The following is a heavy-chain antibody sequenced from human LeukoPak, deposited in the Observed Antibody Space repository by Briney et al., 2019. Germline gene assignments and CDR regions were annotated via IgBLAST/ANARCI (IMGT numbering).Heavy chain of an antibody. Sequence: SETLSLTCTVSSGSISSYYWSWIRQPPGKGLEWIGYIYYSGSTNYNLSLKSRVTISVDTSKNQFSLKLSSVTAADTAVYYCARGPQNDYVDYWGQGTLVTVSS. CDR1: SGSISSYY. V-gene: IGHV4-59*01. CDR3: ARGPQNDYVDY. J-gene: IGHJ4*02. CDR2: IYYSGST. D-gene: IGHD2/OR15-2a*01.